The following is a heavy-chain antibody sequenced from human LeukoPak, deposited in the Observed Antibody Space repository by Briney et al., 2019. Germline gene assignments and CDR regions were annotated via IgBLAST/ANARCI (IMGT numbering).Heavy chain of an antibody. D-gene: IGHD3-10*01. CDR2: IYYSGST. V-gene: IGHV4-59*08. CDR1: GGSISSYY. CDR3: ARQYGSGKNYFDY. J-gene: IGHJ4*02. Sequence: SETLSLTCTVSGGSISSYYWNWIRQPPGKGLEWIGYIYYSGSTNYNPSLKSRVTISVDTSKNQFSLKLSSVTAADTAVYYCARQYGSGKNYFDYWGQGTLVTVSS.